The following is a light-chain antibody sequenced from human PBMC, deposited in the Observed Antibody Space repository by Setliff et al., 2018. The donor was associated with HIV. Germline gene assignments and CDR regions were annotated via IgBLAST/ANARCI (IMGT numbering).Light chain of an antibody. CDR1: SGHSSYA. CDR3: QTWGTGIGV. V-gene: IGLV4-69*01. J-gene: IGLJ1*01. Sequence: QPVLTQSHSASASLGASVKLTCTLSSGHSSYAIAWHQQQPEKGPRYLMKVNSDGSHTKGDGIPDRFSGSSSGAERYLTISSLQSEDEADYYCQTWGTGIGVFGTGTKVTV. CDR2: VNSDGSH.